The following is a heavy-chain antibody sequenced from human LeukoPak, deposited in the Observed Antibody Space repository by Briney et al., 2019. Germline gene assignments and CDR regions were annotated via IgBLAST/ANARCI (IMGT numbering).Heavy chain of an antibody. V-gene: IGHV1-58*01. CDR3: AGNPGGYDILTGSNFDY. CDR2: IVVGSGNT. D-gene: IGHD3-9*01. CDR1: GFTFTSSA. Sequence: GTSVKVSCKASGFTFTSSAVQWVRQARGQRLEWIGWIVVGSGNTNYAQKFQERVTITRDMSTSTAYMELSSLRSEDTAVYYCAGNPGGYDILTGSNFDYWGQGTLVTVSS. J-gene: IGHJ4*02.